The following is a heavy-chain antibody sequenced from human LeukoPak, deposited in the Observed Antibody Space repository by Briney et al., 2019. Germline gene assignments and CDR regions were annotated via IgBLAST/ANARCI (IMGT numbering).Heavy chain of an antibody. CDR2: ITSGFTP. Sequence: GGSLRLSCAASGLTFSNYAMSWFRQAPGKGLEWVSGITSGFTPHYADSVKGRFTISRDNSKNTLYLQMNSLRAEDTAVYYCATSGWVVTNPFDYWGQGTLVTVSS. CDR1: GLTFSNYA. D-gene: IGHD2-21*02. CDR3: ATSGWVVTNPFDY. V-gene: IGHV3-23*01. J-gene: IGHJ4*02.